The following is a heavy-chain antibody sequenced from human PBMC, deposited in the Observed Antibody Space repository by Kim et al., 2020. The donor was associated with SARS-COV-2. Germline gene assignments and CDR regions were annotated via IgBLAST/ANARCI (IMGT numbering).Heavy chain of an antibody. V-gene: IGHV6-1*01. J-gene: IGHJ4*02. CDR3: AREETYYYDSSGYYAFDY. Sequence: KSRITINPDTSKNQFSLQLNSVTPEDTAVYYCAREETYYYDSSGYYAFDYWGQGTLVTVSS. D-gene: IGHD3-22*01.